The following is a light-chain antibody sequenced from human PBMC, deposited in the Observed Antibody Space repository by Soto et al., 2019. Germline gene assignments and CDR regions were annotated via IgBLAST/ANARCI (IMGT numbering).Light chain of an antibody. V-gene: IGKV1-39*01. Sequence: DIQMTQSPSSLSASVGDRVTITCRASQSISNYLSWHQQKPGEAPKLLIYAASSLQSGVPSRFSGSGSGADFTLTISSLQPEDFATYYCQQSYSSPRTFGQGTKLEIK. CDR3: QQSYSSPRT. CDR2: AAS. CDR1: QSISNY. J-gene: IGKJ2*01.